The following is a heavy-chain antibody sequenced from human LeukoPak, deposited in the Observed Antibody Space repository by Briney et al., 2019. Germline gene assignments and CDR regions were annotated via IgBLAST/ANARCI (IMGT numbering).Heavy chain of an antibody. J-gene: IGHJ4*02. CDR3: ARSGWFGDPFPFDY. CDR2: ISSSSSYI. V-gene: IGHV3-21*01. CDR1: GFTFSSYS. Sequence: GGSLRLSCAASGFTFSSYSMNWVRQAPGKGLEWVSSISSSSSYIYYADSVKGRFTISRDNAKNSLYLQMNSLRAEDTAVYYCARSGWFGDPFPFDYWGQGTLVTVSS. D-gene: IGHD3-10*01.